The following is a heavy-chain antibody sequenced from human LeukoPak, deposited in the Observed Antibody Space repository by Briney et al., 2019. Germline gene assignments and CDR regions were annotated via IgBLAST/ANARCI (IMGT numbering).Heavy chain of an antibody. CDR2: IYFSGSS. Sequence: SETLSLTCTISGGSISGFYWGWIRQPPGKGLEWIGYIYFSGSSSYNPSLKSRVSMSVDTSKNQFSLKLSSVTAADTAVYYCAEHWASMPTLGYLYPMDVWGQGTTVTVSS. V-gene: IGHV4-59*08. D-gene: IGHD5-12*01. CDR3: AEHWASMPTLGYLYPMDV. J-gene: IGHJ6*02. CDR1: GGSISGFY.